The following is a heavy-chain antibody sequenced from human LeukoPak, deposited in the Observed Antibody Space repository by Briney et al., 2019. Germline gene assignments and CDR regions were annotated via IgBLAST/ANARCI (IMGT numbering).Heavy chain of an antibody. CDR2: INPNSGGT. D-gene: IGHD1-26*01. CDR3: ARGLGIYFDYYYYMDV. J-gene: IGHJ6*03. Sequence: ASVKVSCKASGYTFTGYYMHWVRQAPGQGLEWMGWINPNSGGTNYARKFQGRVTMTRDTSISTAYVELSRLRSDDTAVYYCARGLGIYFDYYYYMDVWGKGTTVTVSS. V-gene: IGHV1-2*02. CDR1: GYTFTGYY.